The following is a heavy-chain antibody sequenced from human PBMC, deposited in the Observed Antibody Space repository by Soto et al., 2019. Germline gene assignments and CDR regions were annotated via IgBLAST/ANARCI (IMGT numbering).Heavy chain of an antibody. D-gene: IGHD2-2*01. V-gene: IGHV1-69*02. CDR3: ARGGYCSSTSCLRFDP. J-gene: IGHJ5*02. CDR2: IIPILGIA. Sequence: GASVKVSCKASGGTFSSYTISWVRQAPGQGLEWMGRIIPILGIANYAQKFQGRVTITADKSTSTAYMELSSLRSEDTAVYYCARGGYCSSTSCLRFDPWGQGTLVTVSS. CDR1: GGTFSSYT.